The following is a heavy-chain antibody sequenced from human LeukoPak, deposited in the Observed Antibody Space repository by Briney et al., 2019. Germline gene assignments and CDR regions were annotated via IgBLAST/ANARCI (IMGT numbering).Heavy chain of an antibody. CDR3: ARSSRGWRTGTNFDY. V-gene: IGHV5-51*01. D-gene: IGHD6-19*01. J-gene: IGHJ4*02. CDR2: IYPGDSDT. CDR1: GYSLTSYW. Sequence: GESLKISRKGSGYSLTSYWIGWVRQMPGKGLEWMGSIYPGDSDTRYSPSFQGQVTISADKSISTAYLQWSSLKASDTAMYYCARSSRGWRTGTNFDYWGQGTLVTVSS.